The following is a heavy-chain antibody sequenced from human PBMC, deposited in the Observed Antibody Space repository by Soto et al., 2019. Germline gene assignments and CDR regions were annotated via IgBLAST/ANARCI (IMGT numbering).Heavy chain of an antibody. CDR3: ARDSSYSSSWYDLNWFDP. Sequence: PGGSLRLSCAASGFTFSSYSMNWVRQAPGKGLEWVSYISSSSSTTYYADSVKGRFTISRDNAKNSLYLQMNSLRDEDTAVYYCARDSSYSSSWYDLNWFDPWGQGTLVTVSS. CDR1: GFTFSSYS. CDR2: ISSSSSTT. V-gene: IGHV3-48*02. J-gene: IGHJ5*02. D-gene: IGHD6-13*01.